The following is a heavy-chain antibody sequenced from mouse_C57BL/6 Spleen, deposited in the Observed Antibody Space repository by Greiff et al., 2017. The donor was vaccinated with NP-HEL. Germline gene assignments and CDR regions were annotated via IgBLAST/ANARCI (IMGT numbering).Heavy chain of an antibody. D-gene: IGHD1-1*01. J-gene: IGHJ2*01. Sequence: EVQLQQSVAELVRPGASVKLSCTASGFNIKNTYMHWVKQRPEQGLEWLGRIDHANGNTKYAPKFQGKATITADTSSNTANLQRSSLTSAVTASYCCARGVLRYHIPDCDDGGQGTTLTVAS. CDR2: IDHANGNT. V-gene: IGHV14-3*01. CDR3: ARGVLRYHIPDCDD. CDR1: GFNIKNTY.